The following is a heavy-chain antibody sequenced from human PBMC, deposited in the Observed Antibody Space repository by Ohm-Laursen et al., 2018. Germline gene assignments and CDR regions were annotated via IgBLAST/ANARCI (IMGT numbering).Heavy chain of an antibody. CDR2: MNPNSGTT. V-gene: IGHV1-8*01. J-gene: IGHJ4*02. CDR1: GYTFTSYD. Sequence: ASVKVSCKPSGYTFTSYDINWVRQATGQGLEWLGWMNPNSGTTGYAQKFQDRVTMTSNTSISTAYMELSSLEFEDTAVYYCARADVRRLDYWGQGTLVTVSS. CDR3: ARADVRRLDY. D-gene: IGHD3-16*01.